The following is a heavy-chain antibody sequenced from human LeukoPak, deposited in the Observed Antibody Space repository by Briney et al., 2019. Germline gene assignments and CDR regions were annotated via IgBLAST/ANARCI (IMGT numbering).Heavy chain of an antibody. CDR1: GGSISNYY. CDR3: ARSYYDILTGYLTDAFDI. Sequence: SETLSLTCTVSGGSISNYYWGWIRQPPGEGLEWIGSIFYSGSTNYNPSLKSRVTISVDTSRHQFSLKLNSVTATDTAVYYCARSYYDILTGYLTDAFDIWGQGTMVTVSS. D-gene: IGHD3-9*01. J-gene: IGHJ3*02. V-gene: IGHV4-59*01. CDR2: IFYSGST.